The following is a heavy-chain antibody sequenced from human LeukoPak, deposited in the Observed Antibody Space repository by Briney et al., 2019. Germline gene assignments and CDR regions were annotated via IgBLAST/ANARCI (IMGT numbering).Heavy chain of an antibody. CDR2: IYVSGSS. Sequence: SETLSLTCTVSGASISSYYWSWIRQPAGKGLEWIGRIYVSGSSVYNPSLKSRVTISVDTSKNQLSLRLKSVTAADTAVYYCGRDDVDTPPFDYLGQGTLVTVSS. J-gene: IGHJ4*02. D-gene: IGHD5-18*01. V-gene: IGHV4-4*07. CDR1: GASISSYY. CDR3: GRDDVDTPPFDY.